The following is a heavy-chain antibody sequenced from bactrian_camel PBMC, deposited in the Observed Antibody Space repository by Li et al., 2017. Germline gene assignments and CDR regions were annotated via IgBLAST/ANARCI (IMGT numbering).Heavy chain of an antibody. Sequence: HVQLVESGGGSVQTGGSLRLSCVVSGHSRGSNCVGWYRLPPGRAPAEREGIAAIRRSGGETWYAGSVKGRFTISRDNAKNSVYLQMNSLKLEDTAMYYCAADFGPYCSGSYLARRANFEGQGTQVTVS. J-gene: IGHJ4*01. D-gene: IGHD2*01. CDR1: GHSRGSNC. V-gene: IGHV3-3*01. CDR2: IRRSGGET.